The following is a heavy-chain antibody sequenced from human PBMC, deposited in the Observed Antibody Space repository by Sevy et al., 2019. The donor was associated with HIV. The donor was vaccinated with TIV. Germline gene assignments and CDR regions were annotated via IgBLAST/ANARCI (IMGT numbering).Heavy chain of an antibody. CDR2: ISYDGRNK. J-gene: IGHJ6*02. D-gene: IGHD3-9*01. CDR1: GSIFTTSG. V-gene: IGHV3-30*18. Sequence: HPGRASVKVSCAVSGSIFTTSGMHWVRQAPGKGLEWVAVISYDGRNKFYGDSVKGRFTISRDNSKNILYLQMNSLRAEDTAVYYCAKDFTGYNGMDVWGQGTMVTVSS. CDR3: AKDFTGYNGMDV.